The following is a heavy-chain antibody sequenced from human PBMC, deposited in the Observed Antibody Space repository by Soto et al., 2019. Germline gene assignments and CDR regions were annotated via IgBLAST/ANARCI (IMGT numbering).Heavy chain of an antibody. CDR3: AKVSRWNGVVPAALN. CDR2: ISGSGGST. J-gene: IGHJ4*02. V-gene: IGHV3-23*01. Sequence: GGSLRLSCVASGHTFQNYAMTWVRQAPRKGLEWVSGISGSGGSTYYADSVRGRFTISRDDSKNTLYLQMSSLRAEDTAVYYCAKVSRWNGVVPAALNRGQGTLVPVSS. D-gene: IGHD2-2*01. CDR1: GHTFQNYA.